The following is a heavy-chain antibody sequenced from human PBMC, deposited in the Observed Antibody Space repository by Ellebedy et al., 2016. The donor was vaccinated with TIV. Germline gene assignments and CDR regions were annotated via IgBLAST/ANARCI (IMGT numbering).Heavy chain of an antibody. J-gene: IGHJ4*02. CDR3: ARSEMATIPPFDY. Sequence: PGGSLRLSCAASGFTFSRYAMHWVRQAPGKGLEWVALISHDGTYKDYADSVKGRFTISRDNSKNTLYLQMNSLRAEDTAVYYCARSEMATIPPFDYWGQGTLVTVSS. D-gene: IGHD5-24*01. CDR1: GFTFSRYA. CDR2: ISHDGTYK. V-gene: IGHV3-30-3*01.